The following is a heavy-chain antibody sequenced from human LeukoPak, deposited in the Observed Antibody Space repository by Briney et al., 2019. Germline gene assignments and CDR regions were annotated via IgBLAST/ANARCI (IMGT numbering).Heavy chain of an antibody. J-gene: IGHJ3*02. CDR3: ARDPMVYALGAFDI. CDR2: IYYSGST. Sequence: SETLSLTCTVSGGSISSGGYYRSRIRQHPGKGLEWIGYIYYSGSTYYNPSLKSRVTISVDTSKNQFSLKLSSVTAADTAVYYCARDPMVYALGAFDIWGQGTMVTVSS. V-gene: IGHV4-31*03. CDR1: GGSISSGGYY. D-gene: IGHD2-8*01.